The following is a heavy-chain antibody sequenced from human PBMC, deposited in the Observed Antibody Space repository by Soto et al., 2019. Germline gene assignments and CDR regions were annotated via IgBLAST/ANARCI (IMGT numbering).Heavy chain of an antibody. D-gene: IGHD5-18*01. J-gene: IGHJ4*02. CDR3: ARLVDNYGHYYFDY. V-gene: IGHV4-31*03. Sequence: SETLSLTCTVSRGSISSSAYYWSWIRQHPEKGLEWMGYIYYRGTTYYNPSLKSRVTISVDTSKNQFSLNLNSVTAADTAVYYCARLVDNYGHYYFDYWGQGILVTVSP. CDR1: RGSISSSAYY. CDR2: IYYRGTT.